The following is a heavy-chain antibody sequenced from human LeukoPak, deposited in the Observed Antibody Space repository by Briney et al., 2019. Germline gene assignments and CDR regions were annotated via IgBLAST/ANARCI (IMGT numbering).Heavy chain of an antibody. CDR3: ARMYCSSSSCYPGDY. CDR1: GGSISSYY. J-gene: IGHJ4*02. CDR2: IYYSGST. V-gene: IGHV4-59*01. Sequence: PSETLSLTCTVSGGSISSYYWSWIRQPPGKGLEWIGYIYYSGSTNYNPSLKSRVTISVDTSKNQFSLKLRSVTAADTAVYYCARMYCSSSSCYPGDYWGQGTLVTVSS. D-gene: IGHD2-2*01.